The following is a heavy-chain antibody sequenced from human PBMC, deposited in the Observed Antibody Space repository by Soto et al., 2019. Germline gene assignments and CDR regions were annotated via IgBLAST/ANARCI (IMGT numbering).Heavy chain of an antibody. J-gene: IGHJ4*02. CDR3: ARGTGSNGSIDY. CDR2: ISYDGSNK. Sequence: GGSLRLSCAASGFTFSSYAMHWVRQAPGKGLEWVAVISYDGSNKYYADSVKGRFTISRDNSKNTLYLQMNSLRAEDTAVYYCARGTGSNGSIDYWGQGTLVTVSS. CDR1: GFTFSSYA. D-gene: IGHD1-26*01. V-gene: IGHV3-30-3*01.